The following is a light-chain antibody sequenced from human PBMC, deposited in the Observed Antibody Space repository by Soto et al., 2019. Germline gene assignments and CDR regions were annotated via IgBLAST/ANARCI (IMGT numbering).Light chain of an antibody. CDR3: QVWDSSTVV. Sequence: SYELTQPLSVSVALGQTARITCGGNNIGSKNVHWYQQKPGQAPVLVIYRDSNRPSGIPERFSGSNSGNTATLTISRAQAGDDADYYCQVWDSSTVVFGTGTKVTVL. V-gene: IGLV3-9*01. CDR1: NIGSKN. CDR2: RDS. J-gene: IGLJ1*01.